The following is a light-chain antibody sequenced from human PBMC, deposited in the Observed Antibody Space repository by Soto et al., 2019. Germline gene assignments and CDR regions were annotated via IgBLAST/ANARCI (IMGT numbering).Light chain of an antibody. J-gene: IGKJ4*01. CDR3: NQLNSYPVT. CDR1: QGLNSY. CDR2: ATS. Sequence: DIQLTQSPSFLSASVGDRVTITCRASQGLNSYFAWYQQKPGKAPKLLLYATSTLQSVFPSRFSGSGSGAEFTLTITGLQPEDIATYYCNQLNSYPVTFGGGTKVEIK. V-gene: IGKV1-9*01.